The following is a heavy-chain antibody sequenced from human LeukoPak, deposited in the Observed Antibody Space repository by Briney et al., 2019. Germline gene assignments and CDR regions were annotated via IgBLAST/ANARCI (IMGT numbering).Heavy chain of an antibody. CDR1: RFTFSTYA. J-gene: IGHJ4*02. D-gene: IGHD5-24*01. CDR3: AREKEMATTKPFDY. CDR2: ISYDGANK. V-gene: IGHV3-30*04. Sequence: PGGSLRLSCAASRFTFSTYAMHWVRQAPGKGLEWVAVISYDGANKNHADSVKGRFTISRDNAKNSLYLQMNSLRAEDTAVYYCAREKEMATTKPFDYWGQGTLVTVSS.